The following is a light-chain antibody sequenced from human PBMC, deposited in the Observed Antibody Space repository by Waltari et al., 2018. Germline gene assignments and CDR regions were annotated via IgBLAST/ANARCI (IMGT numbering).Light chain of an antibody. CDR2: GAS. CDR1: QSVSSN. Sequence: EIVMTQSPATLSVSPGERPTLSCRASQSVSSNLAWYQQNPGQAPRLLIYGASTRATGIPARFSGSGSGTEFTLTISSLQSEDFAVYYCQQSFTFGPGTKVDIK. V-gene: IGKV3-15*01. CDR3: QQSFT. J-gene: IGKJ3*01.